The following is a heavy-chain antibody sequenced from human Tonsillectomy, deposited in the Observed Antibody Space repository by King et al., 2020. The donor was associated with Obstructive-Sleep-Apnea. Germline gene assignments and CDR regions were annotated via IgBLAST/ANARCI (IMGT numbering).Heavy chain of an antibody. Sequence: VQLVESGGGLVQPGGSLRLSCAASGFTFSSYAMSWVRQAPGKGLEWVSAISGSGGSTYYADSVKGRFTISRDNSKNTLYLQMNSLRAEDTAVYYCAKIRFGELLYSRVDYYGMDVWGQGTTVTVSS. CDR1: GFTFSSYA. V-gene: IGHV3-23*04. CDR2: ISGSGGST. J-gene: IGHJ6*02. D-gene: IGHD3-10*01. CDR3: AKIRFGELLYSRVDYYGMDV.